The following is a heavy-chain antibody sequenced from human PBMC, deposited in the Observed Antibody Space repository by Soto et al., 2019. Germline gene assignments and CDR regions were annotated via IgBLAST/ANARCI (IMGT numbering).Heavy chain of an antibody. J-gene: IGHJ6*02. CDR2: IIPIFGTA. Sequence: GASVKVSCKASGGTFSSYAISWVRQAPGQGLEWMGGIIPIFGTANYAQKFQGRVTITADESTSTAYMELSSLRSEDTAMYYCARVITGTPGYYYGMDVWGQGTTVTVSS. CDR1: GGTFSSYA. D-gene: IGHD1-20*01. CDR3: ARVITGTPGYYYGMDV. V-gene: IGHV1-69*01.